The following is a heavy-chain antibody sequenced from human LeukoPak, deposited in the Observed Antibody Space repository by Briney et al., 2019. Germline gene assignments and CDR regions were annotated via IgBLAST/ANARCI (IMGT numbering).Heavy chain of an antibody. CDR3: AKAFAYYYDSSGYGFDY. J-gene: IGHJ4*02. D-gene: IGHD3-22*01. CDR2: ISGSGGST. V-gene: IGHV3-23*01. CDR1: GFTFSSDS. Sequence: GGSLRLSCAASGFTFSSDSLSWVRQAPGKGLEWVSAISGSGGSTYYADSVKGRFTISRDNSKNTLYLQMNSLRAEDTAVYYCAKAFAYYYDSSGYGFDYWGQGTLVTVSS.